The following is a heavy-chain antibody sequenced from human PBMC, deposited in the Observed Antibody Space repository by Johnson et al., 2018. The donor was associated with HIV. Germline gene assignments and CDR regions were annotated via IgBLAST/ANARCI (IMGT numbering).Heavy chain of an antibody. D-gene: IGHD3-3*02. Sequence: QVQLVESGGGLVKPGKSLRLSCAASGFTFSSYTMHWVRQAPGKGLEWVAVISSDGSSKQYADSVKDRLTFSRDTSKHTLYLQMNNLRAEDTALYFCARGGALYKKFCSGSLLSNPFDVWGRGTMVIVS. V-gene: IGHV3-30*04. CDR2: ISSDGSSK. CDR1: GFTFSSYT. CDR3: ARGGALYKKFCSGSLLSNPFDV. J-gene: IGHJ3*01.